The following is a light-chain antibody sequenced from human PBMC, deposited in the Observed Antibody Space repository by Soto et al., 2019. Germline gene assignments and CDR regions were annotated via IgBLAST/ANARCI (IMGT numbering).Light chain of an antibody. CDR3: QQYNSYSPMYT. V-gene: IGKV1-5*03. CDR2: KAS. Sequence: DIQMTQSPSTLSASVGDRVTITCRASQSISSWLAWYQQKPGKAPKLLIYKASSLESGVPSRFSGCGSGTEFTLTISSLQPDDFATYYCQQYNSYSPMYTFGQGTKLEIK. J-gene: IGKJ2*01. CDR1: QSISSW.